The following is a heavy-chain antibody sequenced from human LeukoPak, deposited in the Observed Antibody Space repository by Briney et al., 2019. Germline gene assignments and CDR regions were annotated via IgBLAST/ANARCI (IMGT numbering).Heavy chain of an antibody. CDR2: ISSSSSYI. J-gene: IGHJ3*02. Sequence: GGSLRLSCAASGFTFSSYSMNWVRQAPGKGLEWVSSISSSSSYIYYADSVKGRFTISRDNAKNSLYLQMNSLRAEDTAVYYCARPRIAARRFDAFDIWGQETMVTVSS. CDR1: GFTFSSYS. V-gene: IGHV3-21*01. CDR3: ARPRIAARRFDAFDI. D-gene: IGHD6-6*01.